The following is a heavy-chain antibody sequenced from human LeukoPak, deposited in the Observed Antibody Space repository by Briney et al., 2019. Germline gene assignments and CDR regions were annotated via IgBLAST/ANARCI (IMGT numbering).Heavy chain of an antibody. J-gene: IGHJ5*02. D-gene: IGHD6-19*01. CDR2: ISAYNGNT. V-gene: IGHV1-18*01. CDR3: ARDPRIAVAGTSWFDP. Sequence: ASVKVSCKASGYSFTSYGISWMRQAPGQGLEWMGRISAYNGNTNYAQKVQGRVTMTTDTSTSTAYMELRSLRSDDTAVYYCARDPRIAVAGTSWFDPWGQGTLVTVSS. CDR1: GYSFTSYG.